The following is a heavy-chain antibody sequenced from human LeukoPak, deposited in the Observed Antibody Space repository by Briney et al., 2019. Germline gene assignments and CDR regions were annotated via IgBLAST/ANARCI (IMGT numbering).Heavy chain of an antibody. V-gene: IGHV4-34*01. Sequence: SETLSLTCAVYGGSFSGYYWSWIRQPPGKGLEWIGSIHYSVYTYYNPSLKSRVTISVDTSKNQFSLNLRSVTAADTAVYFCARGGRSSSSLNFDYWGQGSLVTVSS. CDR3: ARGGRSSSSLNFDY. CDR1: GGSFSGYY. CDR2: IHYSVYT. D-gene: IGHD6-6*01. J-gene: IGHJ4*02.